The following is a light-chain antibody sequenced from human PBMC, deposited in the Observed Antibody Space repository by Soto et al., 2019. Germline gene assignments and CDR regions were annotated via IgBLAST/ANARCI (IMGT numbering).Light chain of an antibody. Sequence: QSALTQPASVSGSPGQSITISCTGTSSDVGGYNYVSWYQQYPGKAPKLMIYDVSNRPSGVSNRFSGSKSGSTASLTISGLQAEDESDYYCSSYIGSSTYVFGTGTKLTVL. CDR2: DVS. V-gene: IGLV2-14*01. J-gene: IGLJ1*01. CDR1: SSDVGGYNY. CDR3: SSYIGSSTYV.